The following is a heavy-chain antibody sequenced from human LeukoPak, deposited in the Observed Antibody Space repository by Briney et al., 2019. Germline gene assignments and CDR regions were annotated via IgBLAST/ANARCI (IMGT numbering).Heavy chain of an antibody. CDR2: ISYDGSNK. CDR3: ARDLQQWASLRAFDI. D-gene: IGHD6-19*01. Sequence: GGSLRLSCAASGFTFSSYAMHWVRQAPGKGLEWVAVISYDGSNKYYADSVKGRFTISRDNSKNTLYLQMNSLRAEDTAVYYCARDLQQWASLRAFDIWGQGTMVTVSS. J-gene: IGHJ3*02. V-gene: IGHV3-30-3*01. CDR1: GFTFSSYA.